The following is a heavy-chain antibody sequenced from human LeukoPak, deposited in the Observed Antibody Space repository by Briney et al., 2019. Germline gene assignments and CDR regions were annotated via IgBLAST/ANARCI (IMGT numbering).Heavy chain of an antibody. D-gene: IGHD5-12*01. CDR1: GFTFSSYR. V-gene: IGHV3-21*01. Sequence: GGSLRLSCEASGFTFSSYRMNWFRQAPGKGLNWVSSISSSSSYVYYADSVKGRFTISRDNAKNSLYLQMNSLRAEDTAVYYCARDLVRDGYKSWGQGTLVTVSS. CDR3: ARDLVRDGYKS. J-gene: IGHJ5*02. CDR2: ISSSSSYV.